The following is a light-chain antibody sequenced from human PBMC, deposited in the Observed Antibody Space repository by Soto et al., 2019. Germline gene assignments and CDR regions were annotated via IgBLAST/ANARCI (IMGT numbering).Light chain of an antibody. CDR1: SSDITGYNY. V-gene: IGLV2-14*03. CDR2: EVS. Sequence: QSALTQPASVSGSPGQSLTISCTGTSSDITGYNYVSWYQQYPGKAPKLIIFEVSNRPSGVSNRFSGSKSGTTASLTISGLQAEDEADYYCTSYTSTSTYVFGTGTQLTVL. J-gene: IGLJ1*01. CDR3: TSYTSTSTYV.